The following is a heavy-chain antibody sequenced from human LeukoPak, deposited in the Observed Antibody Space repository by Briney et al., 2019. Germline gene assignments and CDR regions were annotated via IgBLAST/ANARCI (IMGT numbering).Heavy chain of an antibody. V-gene: IGHV3-30-3*01. CDR3: AKVPGY. J-gene: IGHJ4*02. Sequence: PGRSLRLSCAASGFTFSSYAMHWVRQAPGKGLEWVTFISYDGSNKYYADSVKGRFTISRDNSKNTLYLQMNSLRAEDTAVYYCAKVPGYWGQGTLVTVSS. CDR2: ISYDGSNK. CDR1: GFTFSSYA.